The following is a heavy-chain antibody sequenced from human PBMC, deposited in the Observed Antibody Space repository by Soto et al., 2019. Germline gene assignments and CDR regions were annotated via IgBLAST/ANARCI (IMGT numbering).Heavy chain of an antibody. J-gene: IGHJ1*01. CDR3: ARDGIPECGSDCYPCDLHH. D-gene: IGHD2-21*02. CDR2: SISFNGNT. V-gene: IGHV1-18*04. Sequence: QGPLVQSGVEVKKPGASVKVSCKASRYTFPNYGINWVRQAPGQGLEWLGRSISFNGNTTYAQKHQGKVTMTTDTSTTTAYIAVTNLRSDDTAVDYCARDGIPECGSDCYPCDLHHWGQGILVIVSS. CDR1: RYTFPNYG.